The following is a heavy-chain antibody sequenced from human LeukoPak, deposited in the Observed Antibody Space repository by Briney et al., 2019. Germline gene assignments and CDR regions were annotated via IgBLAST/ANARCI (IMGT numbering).Heavy chain of an antibody. CDR2: IIPIFGIA. CDR1: GGTFSSYA. V-gene: IGHV1-69*04. CDR3: ARDGGTQHY. J-gene: IGHJ4*02. D-gene: IGHD3-16*01. Sequence: ASVKVSCKASGGTFSSYAISWVRQAPGQGLEWMGRIIPIFGIANYAQKFQGRVTTTADKSTSTAYMELSSLRSEDTAVYYCARDGGTQHYWGQGTLVTVSS.